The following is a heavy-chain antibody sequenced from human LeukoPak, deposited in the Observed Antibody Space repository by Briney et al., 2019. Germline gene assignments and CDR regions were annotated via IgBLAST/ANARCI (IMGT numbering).Heavy chain of an antibody. CDR2: IYPADSQT. V-gene: IGHV5-51*01. CDR3: ARPECSSTRCYLYFQH. D-gene: IGHD2-2*01. Sequence: GESLKISCKASGYNFFTYWIGWVRQMPGKGLEWMGIIYPADSQTRYSPSFQGQVTISADKSISTAYLQWSSLKASDTAIYYCARPECSSTRCYLYFQHWGQGTLVTVSS. J-gene: IGHJ1*01. CDR1: GYNFFTYW.